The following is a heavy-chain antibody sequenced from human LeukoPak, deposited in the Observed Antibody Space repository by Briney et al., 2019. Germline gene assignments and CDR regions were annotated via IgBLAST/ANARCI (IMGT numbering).Heavy chain of an antibody. V-gene: IGHV4-61*08. Sequence: PSQTLSLTCTVSGGSISSGGYYWSWIRQPPGKGLEWIGYIYYSGSTNYNPSLKSRVTISVDTSKNQFSLKLSSVTAADTAVYYCARGRAHPGSYFDYWGQGTLVTVSS. D-gene: IGHD1-26*01. CDR2: IYYSGST. J-gene: IGHJ4*02. CDR3: ARGRAHPGSYFDY. CDR1: GGSISSGGYY.